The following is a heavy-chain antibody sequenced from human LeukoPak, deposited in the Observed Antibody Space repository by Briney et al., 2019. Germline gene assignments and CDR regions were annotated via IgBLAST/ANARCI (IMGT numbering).Heavy chain of an antibody. CDR3: ARDTGVGQQLLSPNDY. Sequence: NPNSGGTNYAQKFQGRVTMTRDTSISTAYMELSRLRSDDTAVYYCARDTGVGQQLLSPNDYWGQGTLVTVSS. V-gene: IGHV1-2*02. D-gene: IGHD6-13*01. J-gene: IGHJ4*02. CDR2: NPNSGGT.